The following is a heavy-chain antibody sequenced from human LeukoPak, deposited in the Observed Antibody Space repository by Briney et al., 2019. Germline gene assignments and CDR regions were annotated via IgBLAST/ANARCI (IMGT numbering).Heavy chain of an antibody. J-gene: IGHJ4*02. D-gene: IGHD6-19*01. CDR3: ARDRVGSGWPRPFYFEN. Sequence: GASVTVSCKPSGYTFTGYYLHWVRQAPGQALEWMGWINPNIGATMYAQKFQGRVTMTRDTSISTAYMELNSLRSDDTAVYYCARDRVGSGWPRPFYFENWGQGTLVTVSS. V-gene: IGHV1-2*02. CDR2: INPNIGAT. CDR1: GYTFTGYY.